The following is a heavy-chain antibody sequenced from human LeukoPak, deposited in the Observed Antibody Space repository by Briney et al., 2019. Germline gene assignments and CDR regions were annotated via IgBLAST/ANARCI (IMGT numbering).Heavy chain of an antibody. D-gene: IGHD1-26*01. V-gene: IGHV4-59*01. CDR3: ARYGEGGGPFDY. CDR1: GSSISNYY. CDR2: IYYSGST. Sequence: PSETLSLTCTVSGSSISNYYWSWIRQPPGKGLEWIGYIYYSGSTNYNPSLSSRVTISVDTSKNQFSLKLSSVTAADTAVYYCARYGEGGGPFDYWGQGTLVTVSS. J-gene: IGHJ4*02.